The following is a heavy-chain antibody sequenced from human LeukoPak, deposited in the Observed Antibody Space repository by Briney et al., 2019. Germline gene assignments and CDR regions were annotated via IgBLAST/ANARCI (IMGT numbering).Heavy chain of an antibody. CDR2: ISSTSSNT. J-gene: IGHJ4*02. CDR1: GFTFSSNS. CDR3: AKALSAYYNTIKDY. V-gene: IGHV3-21*04. Sequence: GGSLRLSCAASGFTFSSNSMNWVRQVPGKGLEWVSSISSTSSNTYYADSVKGRFTISRDNAKNSLYLQMNSLRAEDTALYYCAKALSAYYNTIKDYWGQGTLVTVSS. D-gene: IGHD3-22*01.